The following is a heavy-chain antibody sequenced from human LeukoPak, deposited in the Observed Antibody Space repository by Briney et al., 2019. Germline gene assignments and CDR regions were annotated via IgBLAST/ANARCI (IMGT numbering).Heavy chain of an antibody. CDR2: INPSGGST. V-gene: IGHV1-46*01. Sequence: ASVKVSCKASGYTFTSYYMHWVRQAPGQGLEWMGIINPSGGSTSYAQKVHGRVTMTRDMSTSTVYMELSSLTLDDTAVYYCARVDTVNYYYYMDVWGKGTPVTVSS. J-gene: IGHJ6*03. CDR1: GYTFTSYY. CDR3: ARVDTVNYYYYMDV. D-gene: IGHD4-17*01.